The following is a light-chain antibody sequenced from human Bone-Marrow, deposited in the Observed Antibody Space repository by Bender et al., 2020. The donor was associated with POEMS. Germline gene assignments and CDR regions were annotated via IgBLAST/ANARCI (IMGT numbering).Light chain of an antibody. CDR1: KLEDKY. Sequence: SSELTQPPSVSVSPGQTATIIASGDKLEDKYVCWYQQKPGQSPILVLYEDDKRPSGVPARFSGSKSGTSASLAISDIQSEDEGDYYCSSWDDSLSGWVFGGGTKLTVL. CDR2: EDD. J-gene: IGLJ3*02. V-gene: IGLV3-1*01. CDR3: SSWDDSLSGWV.